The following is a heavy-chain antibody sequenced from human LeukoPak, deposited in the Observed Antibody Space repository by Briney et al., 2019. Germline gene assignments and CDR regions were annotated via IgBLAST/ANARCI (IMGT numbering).Heavy chain of an antibody. D-gene: IGHD6-13*01. CDR3: ARLYVAAAGTDYYYMDV. CDR1: GYTFTSYG. Sequence: ASVKVSCKASGYTFTSYGIHWVRQAPGQGLEWMGWISAYNGNTTYAQKFQGRVTMTTDTSTSTAYMELRSLRSDDTAVYYCARLYVAAAGTDYYYMDVWGKGTTVTISS. J-gene: IGHJ6*03. CDR2: ISAYNGNT. V-gene: IGHV1-18*01.